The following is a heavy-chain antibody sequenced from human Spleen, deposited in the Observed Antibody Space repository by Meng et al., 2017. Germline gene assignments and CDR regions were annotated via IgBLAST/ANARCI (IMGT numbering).Heavy chain of an antibody. CDR3: VRDEDISAAGKLFGDY. Sequence: ASVKVSCKASGYTFTSYDINWVRRAPGQGLEWMGRIDPKSGDTHYAQRFQGRVTMTGDTSISTAYMELSGLRSDDTAMYYCVRDEDISAAGKLFGDYWGQGTLVTVSS. CDR1: GYTFTSYD. D-gene: IGHD6-13*01. V-gene: IGHV1-2*06. J-gene: IGHJ4*02. CDR2: IDPKSGDT.